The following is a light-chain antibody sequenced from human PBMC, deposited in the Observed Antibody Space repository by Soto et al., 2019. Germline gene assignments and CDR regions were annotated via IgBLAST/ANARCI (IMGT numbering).Light chain of an antibody. Sequence: EIVWTQSPGTRSLSPGARATLSCRASQSVSNSYLAWYQQRPGQAPRLLIYGASSRATGIPDRFSGSGSGTYFNLTISRLEAEDFALYYCQQSGSARAFGQGTKVEIK. CDR2: GAS. J-gene: IGKJ1*01. CDR3: QQSGSARA. CDR1: QSVSNSY. V-gene: IGKV3-20*01.